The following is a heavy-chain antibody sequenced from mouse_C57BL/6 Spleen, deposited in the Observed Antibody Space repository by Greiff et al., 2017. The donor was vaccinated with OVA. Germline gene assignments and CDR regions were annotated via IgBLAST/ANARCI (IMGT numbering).Heavy chain of an antibody. CDR1: GYAFTNYL. J-gene: IGHJ1*03. V-gene: IGHV1-54*01. Sequence: QVQLQQSGAELVRPGTSVKVSCKASGYAFTNYLIEWVKQRPGQGLEWIGVINPGRGGTNYNEKFKGKATLTADKSSSTAYMQLSSLTSEDSAVYFCARGHWDGYFDVWGTGTTVTVSS. CDR3: ARGHWDGYFDV. CDR2: INPGRGGT. D-gene: IGHD4-1*01.